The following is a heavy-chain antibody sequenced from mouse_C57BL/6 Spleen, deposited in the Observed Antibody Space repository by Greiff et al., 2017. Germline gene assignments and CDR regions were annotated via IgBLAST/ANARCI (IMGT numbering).Heavy chain of an antibody. CDR2: IDPSDSNT. D-gene: IGHD1-1*02. CDR1: GYTFTSYW. Sequence: QVQLQQPGAELVMPGASVKLSCKASGYTFTSYWMHWVKQRPGQGLEWIGEIDPSDSNTNYNQKFKGKSTLTVYKSSSTAYMQLSSLTSEASAVYCCAIFITMVQDYWGQGTTLTVAS. CDR3: AIFITMVQDY. J-gene: IGHJ2*01. V-gene: IGHV1-69*01.